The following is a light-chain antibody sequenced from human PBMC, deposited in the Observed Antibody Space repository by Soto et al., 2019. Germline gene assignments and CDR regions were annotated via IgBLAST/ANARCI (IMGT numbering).Light chain of an antibody. Sequence: QSVLTQPRSVSGSPGQSVTISCTGTSSDVGGYNYVSWYQQHPGKAPKLMIYDVSKRPSGVPDRFSGSKSGNTASLTISGLQAEDEADYYCSSYTSTTGYVFGTGTKVTVL. J-gene: IGLJ1*01. CDR3: SSYTSTTGYV. CDR2: DVS. CDR1: SSDVGGYNY. V-gene: IGLV2-11*01.